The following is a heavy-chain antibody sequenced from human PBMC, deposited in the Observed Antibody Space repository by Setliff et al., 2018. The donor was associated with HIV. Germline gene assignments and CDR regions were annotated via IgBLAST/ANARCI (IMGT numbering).Heavy chain of an antibody. V-gene: IGHV3-30*02. CDR2: IWYDGSKK. CDR3: ATTSGDLG. Sequence: GGSLRLTCAASGFTFSSHGMHWVRRAPGKGLECVANIWYDGSKKYYADSVKGRFTLSRDNSNNTVYLQINSLTPEDTAVYYCATTSGDLGWGQGTLVTVSS. CDR1: GFTFSSHG. J-gene: IGHJ4*02. D-gene: IGHD3-16*01.